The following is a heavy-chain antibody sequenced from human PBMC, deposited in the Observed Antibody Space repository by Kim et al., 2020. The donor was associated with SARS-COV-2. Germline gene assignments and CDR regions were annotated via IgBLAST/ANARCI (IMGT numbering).Heavy chain of an antibody. Sequence: SETLSLTCTVSGGSISSSSYYWGWIRQPPGKGLEWIGSIYYSGSTYYNPSLKSRVTISVDTSKNQFSLKLSSVTAADTAVYYCARDRQYYYDSSGYQNWFDPWGQGTLVTVSS. CDR3: ARDRQYYYDSSGYQNWFDP. CDR2: IYYSGST. J-gene: IGHJ5*02. V-gene: IGHV4-39*07. CDR1: GGSISSSSYY. D-gene: IGHD3-22*01.